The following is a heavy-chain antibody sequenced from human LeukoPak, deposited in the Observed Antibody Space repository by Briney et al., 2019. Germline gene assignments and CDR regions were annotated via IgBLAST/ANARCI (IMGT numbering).Heavy chain of an antibody. CDR2: INHSGST. Sequence: PSETLSLTCAVYGGSFSGYYRSWIRQPPGKGLEWIGEINHSGSTNYNPSLKSRVTISVDTSKNQFSLKLSSVTAADTAVYYCARGPSDYYDSSGYTMPIDPWGQGTLVTVSS. CDR1: GGSFSGYY. D-gene: IGHD3-22*01. V-gene: IGHV4-34*01. CDR3: ARGPSDYYDSSGYTMPIDP. J-gene: IGHJ5*02.